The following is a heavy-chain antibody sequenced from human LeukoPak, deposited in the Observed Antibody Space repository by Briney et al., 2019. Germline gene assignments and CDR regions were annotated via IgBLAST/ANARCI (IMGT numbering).Heavy chain of an antibody. CDR3: ASNYYGSGELFLVNYYGMDV. D-gene: IGHD3-10*01. CDR1: GFTVSSNY. Sequence: GGSLRLTCAASGFTVSSNYMSWVGQAPGKGLEWVAVIYSGGSTYYADSVKGRFAISRDNSKNTLYLQMNSLRSEDTAVYYCASNYYGSGELFLVNYYGMDVWGQGTTVIVSS. J-gene: IGHJ6*02. CDR2: IYSGGST. V-gene: IGHV3-53*05.